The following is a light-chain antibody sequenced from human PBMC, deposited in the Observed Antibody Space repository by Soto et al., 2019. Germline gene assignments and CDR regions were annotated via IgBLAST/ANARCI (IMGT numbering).Light chain of an antibody. CDR3: QQYNSYSWT. CDR2: KAS. Sequence: DIQMTQSPSTLSASVGDRVTITCRASQSISSWLAWYQQKPGKAPKLLIYKASSLESGVPSRFSGSGSATEFTLTISSLQPDDFATSYCQQYNSYSWTFGQGTKLDIK. J-gene: IGKJ1*01. V-gene: IGKV1-5*03. CDR1: QSISSW.